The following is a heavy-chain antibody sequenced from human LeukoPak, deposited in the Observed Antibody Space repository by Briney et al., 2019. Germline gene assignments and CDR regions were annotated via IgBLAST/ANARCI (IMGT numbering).Heavy chain of an antibody. Sequence: GGSLRLSCAASGFTFDAYGMSWVRHAPGKGLEWVSYISSSSSTIYYADSVKGRFTISRDNAKNSLYLQMNSLRAEDTAVYYCARDDLTDSGYYYDAFDIWGQGTMVTVSS. CDR2: ISSSSSTI. CDR3: ARDDLTDSGYYYDAFDI. CDR1: GFTFDAYG. V-gene: IGHV3-48*04. D-gene: IGHD3-22*01. J-gene: IGHJ3*02.